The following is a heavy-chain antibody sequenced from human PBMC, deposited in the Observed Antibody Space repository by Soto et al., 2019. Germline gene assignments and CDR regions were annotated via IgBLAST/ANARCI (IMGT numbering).Heavy chain of an antibody. V-gene: IGHV4-59*01. CDR1: GGSITSYY. Sequence: SETLSLTCTVSGGSITSYYWSWIRQPPGKGLEWIGHIHYSGTTDYNPSLESRVTISVDTSKSQFSLKLSSVTAADTAVYYCAGQFSGYVSVSSWGQGTLVTVSS. CDR3: AGQFSGYVSVSS. J-gene: IGHJ5*02. D-gene: IGHD5-12*01. CDR2: IHYSGTT.